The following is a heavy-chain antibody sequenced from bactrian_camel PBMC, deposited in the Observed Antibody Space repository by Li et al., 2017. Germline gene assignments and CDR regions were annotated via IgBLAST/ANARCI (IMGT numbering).Heavy chain of an antibody. V-gene: IGHV3S53*01. J-gene: IGHJ4*01. CDR1: GYTVRTGY. Sequence: HVQLVESGGGSVQAGGSLRLSCAASGYTVRTGYMAWFRQAPGKEREGVAAIDTAGAPTYTYSVQGRFTISKDNVKNTLYLQMNNLKPEDTAMYYCAADNVNLQLARHYSYWGQGTQVTV. CDR3: AADNVNLQLARHYSY. CDR2: IDTAGAP. D-gene: IGHD7*01.